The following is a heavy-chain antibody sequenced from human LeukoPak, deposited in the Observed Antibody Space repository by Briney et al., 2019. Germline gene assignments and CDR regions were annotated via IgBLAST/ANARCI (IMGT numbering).Heavy chain of an antibody. CDR2: INLDGSQK. Sequence: GGSLRLSCAASGFTVFNYWMSWVRQAPGKGLEWVANINLDGSQKYYVDSLKGRFTISRDNAKNSLYLQMNSLRAEDTAVYYCARDLGPVDTAMRWGQGTLVTVSS. CDR1: GFTVFNYW. CDR3: ARDLGPVDTAMR. V-gene: IGHV3-7*01. D-gene: IGHD5-18*01. J-gene: IGHJ4*02.